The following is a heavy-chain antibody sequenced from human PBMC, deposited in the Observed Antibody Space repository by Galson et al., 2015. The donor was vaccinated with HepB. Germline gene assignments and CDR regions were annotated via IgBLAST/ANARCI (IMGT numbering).Heavy chain of an antibody. D-gene: IGHD1-7*01. CDR3: ARTRNNNWNYLYYFDY. V-gene: IGHV1-69*13. J-gene: IGHJ4*02. CDR1: GGTFSSYA. CDR2: IIPIFGTA. Sequence: SVKVSCKASGGTFSSYAISWVRQAPGQGLEWMGGIIPIFGTANYAQKFQGRVTITADESTSTAYMELSSLRSEDTAVYYCARTRNNNWNYLYYFDYWGQGTLVTVSS.